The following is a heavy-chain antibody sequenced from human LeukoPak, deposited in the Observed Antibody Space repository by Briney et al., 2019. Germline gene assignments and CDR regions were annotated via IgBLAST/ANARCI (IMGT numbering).Heavy chain of an antibody. V-gene: IGHV3-11*01. CDR1: GFIFSDYY. CDR2: IGNNGRTI. J-gene: IGHJ5*02. CDR3: ARDFIAAAGYRGSGFDP. Sequence: GGSLRLSCAASGFIFSDYYMNWIRQAPGRGLEWLSYIGNNGRTIYYADSVKGRFTISRDNGENSLYLQMNSLRADDTAVYYCARDFIAAAGYRGSGFDPWGQGTLVTVSS. D-gene: IGHD6-13*01.